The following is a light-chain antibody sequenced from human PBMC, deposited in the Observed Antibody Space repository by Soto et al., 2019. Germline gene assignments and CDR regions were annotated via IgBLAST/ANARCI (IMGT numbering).Light chain of an antibody. CDR3: QQYDDWPPMYT. CDR2: AAS. Sequence: EIVLTQSPGTLSLSPVERATLSCMASQSVSSNLAWYQQKPGRAPRLLIYAASTRATGVPARFSGSGSGTEFTLTISSLQSEDCAVYYCQQYDDWPPMYTVGQGTKVDIK. J-gene: IGKJ2*01. V-gene: IGKV3-15*01. CDR1: QSVSSN.